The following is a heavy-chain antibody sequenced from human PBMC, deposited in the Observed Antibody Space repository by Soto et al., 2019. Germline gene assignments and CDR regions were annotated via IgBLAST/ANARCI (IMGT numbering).Heavy chain of an antibody. CDR2: INAGNGNT. J-gene: IGHJ4*02. Sequence: QVQLVQSGAEVKKPGASVKVSCKASGYTFTSYAMHWVRQAPGQRLEWMGWINAGNGNTKYSQKFQGRVTITRDTAALTAYMELSSLRSEDTAVYYCARDLWFGEPPGGAGVHWGQGTLVTVSS. CDR3: ARDLWFGEPPGGAGVH. D-gene: IGHD3-10*01. CDR1: GYTFTSYA. V-gene: IGHV1-3*01.